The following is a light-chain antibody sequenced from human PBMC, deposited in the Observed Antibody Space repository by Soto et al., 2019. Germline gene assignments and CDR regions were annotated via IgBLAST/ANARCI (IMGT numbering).Light chain of an antibody. V-gene: IGKV1-17*01. Sequence: DIQMTQSPSSLSASVGDRVTITCRASQAIRNDLAWYQQKPGRAPKLLIYSASSLQSGVPSRFSGSGSGTEFTLTISSLQPDDFATYYCQQYNSYSFGQGTKVDIK. CDR1: QAIRND. CDR2: SAS. CDR3: QQYNSYS. J-gene: IGKJ1*01.